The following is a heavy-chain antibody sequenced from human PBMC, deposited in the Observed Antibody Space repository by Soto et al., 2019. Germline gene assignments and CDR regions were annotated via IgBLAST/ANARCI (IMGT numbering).Heavy chain of an antibody. Sequence: PSETLSLTCTVSGGSISSYYWSWIRQPPGKGLEWIGYIYYSGSTNYNPSLKSRVTISVDTSKNQFSLKLSSVTAADTAVYYCVRDLRQTSRSGVAYNWFDPWGEGTLVTVSS. CDR1: GGSISSYY. J-gene: IGHJ5*02. CDR2: IYYSGST. D-gene: IGHD6-25*01. V-gene: IGHV4-59*01. CDR3: VRDLRQTSRSGVAYNWFDP.